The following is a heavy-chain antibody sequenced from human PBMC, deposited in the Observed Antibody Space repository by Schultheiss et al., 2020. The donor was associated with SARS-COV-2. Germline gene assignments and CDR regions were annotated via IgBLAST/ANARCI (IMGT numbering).Heavy chain of an antibody. CDR2: INPNSGGT. J-gene: IGHJ4*02. V-gene: IGHV1-2*04. D-gene: IGHD6-6*01. CDR3: ARARITYSSSSPFPFDY. CDR1: GYTFTGYY. Sequence: ASVKVSCKASGYTFTGYYMHWVRQAPGQGLEWMGWINPNSGGTNYAQKFQGWVTMTRDTSISTAYMELSRLRSDDTAVYYCARARITYSSSSPFPFDYWGQGTLVTVSS.